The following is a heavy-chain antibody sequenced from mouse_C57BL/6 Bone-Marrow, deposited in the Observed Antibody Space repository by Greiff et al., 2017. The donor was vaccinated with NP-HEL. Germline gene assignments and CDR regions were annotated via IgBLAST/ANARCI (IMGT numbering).Heavy chain of an antibody. CDR3: TREGGDAYFDY. Sequence: EVQLVESGEGLVKPGGSLKLSCAASGFTFSSYAMSWFRQTPEKRLEWVAYISSGGDYIYYADTVKGRFTISRDNARNTLYLQMSSLKSEDTAMYYCTREGGDAYFDYWGQGTTLTVSS. CDR1: GFTFSSYA. J-gene: IGHJ2*01. CDR2: ISSGGDYI. D-gene: IGHD3-3*01. V-gene: IGHV5-9-1*02.